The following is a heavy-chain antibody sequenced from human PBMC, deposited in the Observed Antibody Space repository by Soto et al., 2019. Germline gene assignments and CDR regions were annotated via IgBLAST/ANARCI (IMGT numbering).Heavy chain of an antibody. J-gene: IGHJ6*02. V-gene: IGHV4-30-4*01. CDR1: CGSIISGDYY. Sequence: SETLSLTCTFSCGSIISGDYYWSWIRQPPGKGLEWIGYIYYSGSTYYNPSLKSRVTISVDTSKDQFSLKLSSVTAADTAVYYCATTGDFWSGRPYYYYGMDVWGQGTTVTVSS. CDR3: ATTGDFWSGRPYYYYGMDV. CDR2: IYYSGST. D-gene: IGHD3-3*01.